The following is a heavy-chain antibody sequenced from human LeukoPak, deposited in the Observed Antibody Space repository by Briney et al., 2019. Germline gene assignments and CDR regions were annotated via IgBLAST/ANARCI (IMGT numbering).Heavy chain of an antibody. CDR1: GYTFTSYA. CDR2: INARNGNT. J-gene: IGHJ4*02. Sequence: ASVKVSCKASGYTFTSYAMHWVRQAPGQRLEWMGWINARNGNTKYSQKFQGRVTITRDTSASTAYMELSSLRSEDTAVYYCARDHSLDYWGQGTLVTVSS. V-gene: IGHV1-3*01. CDR3: ARDHSLDY.